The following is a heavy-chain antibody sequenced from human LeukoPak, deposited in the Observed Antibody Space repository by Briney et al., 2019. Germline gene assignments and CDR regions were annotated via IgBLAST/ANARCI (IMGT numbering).Heavy chain of an antibody. J-gene: IGHJ4*02. V-gene: IGHV7-4-1*02. CDR3: TRQGPGYCGSTSCYGVDY. CDR1: GYTFTSCA. CDR2: INTNTGNP. Sequence: ASVKVSCKASGYTFTSCAMNWVRQAPGQGLEWMGWINTNTGNPTYAQGFTGRFVFSLDTSVSTAYLQISSLKAEDTAVYYCTRQGPGYCGSTSCYGVDYWGQGTLVTVSS. D-gene: IGHD2-2*01.